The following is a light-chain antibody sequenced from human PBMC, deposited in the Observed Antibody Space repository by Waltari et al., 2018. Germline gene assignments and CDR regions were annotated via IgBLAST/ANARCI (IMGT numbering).Light chain of an antibody. Sequence: DIQMTQSPSIMSASVGDRVTITCRASQSIGGWLAWYQQKPGKAPNLLIYVTSILQSGVPSRFRGSGSGTEFTLTISSLQPDDFATYYCQQYQDYPWTFGQGIRVDI. CDR1: QSIGGW. CDR2: VTS. J-gene: IGKJ1*01. CDR3: QQYQDYPWT. V-gene: IGKV1-5*03.